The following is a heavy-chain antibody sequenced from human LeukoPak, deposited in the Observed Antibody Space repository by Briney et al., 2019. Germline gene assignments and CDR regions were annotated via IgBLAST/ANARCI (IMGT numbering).Heavy chain of an antibody. J-gene: IGHJ4*02. CDR1: GYTFTSYY. D-gene: IGHD3-22*01. CDR3: ARSKGSSGYYLAGIENDY. CDR2: INPSGGST. V-gene: IGHV1-46*01. Sequence: ASVKVSCKASGYTFTSYYMRWVRQAPGQGLEWMGIINPSGGSTSYAQKFQGRVTMTRDTSTSTVYMELSSLRSEDTAVYYCARSKGSSGYYLAGIENDYWGQGTLVTVSS.